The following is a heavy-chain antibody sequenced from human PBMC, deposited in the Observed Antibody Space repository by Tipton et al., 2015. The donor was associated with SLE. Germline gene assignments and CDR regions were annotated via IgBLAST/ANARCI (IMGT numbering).Heavy chain of an antibody. CDR1: GGSIRTYY. V-gene: IGHV4-59*08. Sequence: GLVKPSETLSLTCSVSGGSIRTYYWSWIRQPPGKGLEWIGYIYYGGSTNYSPSLESRVTISVDTSKNQFSLMLSSVTAADTAVYYCARHVGGFWSGSPFDDWGQGTLVTVSS. CDR3: ARHVGGFWSGSPFDD. CDR2: IYYGGST. J-gene: IGHJ4*02. D-gene: IGHD3-3*01.